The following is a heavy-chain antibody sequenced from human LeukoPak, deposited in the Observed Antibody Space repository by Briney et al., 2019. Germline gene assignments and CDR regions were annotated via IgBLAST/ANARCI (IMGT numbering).Heavy chain of an antibody. CDR1: GFTFSSYW. V-gene: IGHV3-74*01. J-gene: IGHJ4*02. CDR2: INSDGSST. Sequence: GGSLRLSCAASGFTFSSYWMHWVRQAPGKGLVWVSRINSDGSSTSYADYVKGRFTISRDNAKNTMYMQMKSLRAEDTAVYYCARVDDYIWGSYRTDYWGQGTLVTVSS. CDR3: ARVDDYIWGSYRTDY. D-gene: IGHD3-16*02.